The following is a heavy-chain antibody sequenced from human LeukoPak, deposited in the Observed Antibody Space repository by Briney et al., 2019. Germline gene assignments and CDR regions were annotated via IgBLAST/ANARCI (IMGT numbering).Heavy chain of an antibody. CDR3: ARGHGGSGYYRMRDEYFQH. V-gene: IGHV1-18*01. D-gene: IGHD3-22*01. CDR1: GYTFTSYG. J-gene: IGHJ1*01. CDR2: ISAYNGNT. Sequence: GASVKVSCKASGYTFTSYGISWVRQAPGQGLEWMGWISAYNGNTNYAQKLQGRVTMTTDTSTSTAYMELRSLRSEDTAVYYCARGHGGSGYYRMRDEYFQHWGQGTLVTVSS.